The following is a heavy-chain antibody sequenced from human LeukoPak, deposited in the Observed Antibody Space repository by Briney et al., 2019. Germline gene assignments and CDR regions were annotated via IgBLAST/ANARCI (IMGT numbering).Heavy chain of an antibody. D-gene: IGHD1-1*01. J-gene: IGHJ4*02. CDR3: AKGVSRGVDPTGLEY. Sequence: GVSLRLSCVASGFTFSSYGMHWVRQAPGKGPEWVAVISYDGSDRYYASFVKGRFTISRDNSKNTLFLQTNSMRPEDTAVYYCAKGVSRGVDPTGLEYWGQGTLVTVSS. CDR2: ISYDGSDR. CDR1: GFTFSSYG. V-gene: IGHV3-30*18.